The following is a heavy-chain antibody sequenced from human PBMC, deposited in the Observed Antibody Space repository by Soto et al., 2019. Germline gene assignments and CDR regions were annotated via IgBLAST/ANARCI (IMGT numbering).Heavy chain of an antibody. CDR2: VSGSGAII. Sequence: EVQLLESGGGLVQPGGSLRLSCAASGLTFSNYYMNWVRQAPGKGLEWVSVVSGSGAIIYYADSVKGRFTIPRDNSKNMLYLQMNSLRAEDMAVYNGAEGGGGLELRDWGQGTLVTVSS. J-gene: IGHJ4*02. V-gene: IGHV3-23*01. D-gene: IGHD1-7*01. CDR3: AEGGGGLELRD. CDR1: GLTFSNYY.